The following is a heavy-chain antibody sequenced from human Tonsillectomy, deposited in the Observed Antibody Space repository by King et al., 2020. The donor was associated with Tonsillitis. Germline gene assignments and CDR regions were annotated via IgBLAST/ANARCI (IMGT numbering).Heavy chain of an antibody. CDR2: IYYSGSS. CDR3: ARNPAAGREGCYYYYMDV. D-gene: IGHD6-13*01. CDR1: GGSISSSSYS. J-gene: IGHJ6*03. V-gene: IGHV4-39*01. Sequence: QLQESGPGLVKPSETLSLTCTVSGGSISSSSYSWGWIRQPPGKGLEWIGTIYYSGSSYHNPSLKSRVTISVDTSKNQFSLKLSSVTAADTAVYYCARNPAAGREGCYYYYMDVWGKGTTVTVSS.